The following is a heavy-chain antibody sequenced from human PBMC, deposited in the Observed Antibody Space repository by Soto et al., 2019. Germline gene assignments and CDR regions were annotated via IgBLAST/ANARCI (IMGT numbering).Heavy chain of an antibody. V-gene: IGHV1-8*01. J-gene: IGHJ3*02. Sequence: SGKVSCTASGYSFTSYDINWVRQATGQGLEWMGWMNPNSGNTGYAQKFQGRVTMTRNTSISTAYMELSSLRSEDTAVYYCARVRNYADAFDTRVKGTIVT. CDR2: MNPNSGNT. CDR1: GYSFTSYD. D-gene: IGHD3-16*01. CDR3: ARVRNYADAFDT.